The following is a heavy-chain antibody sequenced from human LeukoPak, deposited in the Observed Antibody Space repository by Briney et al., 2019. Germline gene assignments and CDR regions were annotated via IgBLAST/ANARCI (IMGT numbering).Heavy chain of an antibody. V-gene: IGHV3-74*01. CDR1: GNYW. D-gene: IGHD2/OR15-2a*01. Sequence: GGSLRLSCAASGNYWMNWVRQAPGKGLVWVSHINSDGSWTSYADSVKGRFTISKDNAKNTVYLQMNSLRAEDTAVYYCVSFYETYWGRGTLVTVSS. J-gene: IGHJ4*02. CDR3: VSFYETY. CDR2: INSDGSWT.